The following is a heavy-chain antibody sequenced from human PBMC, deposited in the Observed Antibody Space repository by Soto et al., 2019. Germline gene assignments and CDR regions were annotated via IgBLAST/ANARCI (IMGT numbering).Heavy chain of an antibody. CDR3: AREPEDGVPGDY. CDR1: GYTFTSHT. Sequence: QVQLVQSGAEVKEPGASVRVSCKASGYTFTSHTLHWARQAPGQGLEWMGWIIVSNGSPRYAPQFQGRVTFGRDTSTPTAYMELRSLTSEDTAVCYCAREPEDGVPGDYWGQGTLVAVSS. V-gene: IGHV1-3*01. CDR2: IIVSNGSP. J-gene: IGHJ4*02. D-gene: IGHD3-3*01.